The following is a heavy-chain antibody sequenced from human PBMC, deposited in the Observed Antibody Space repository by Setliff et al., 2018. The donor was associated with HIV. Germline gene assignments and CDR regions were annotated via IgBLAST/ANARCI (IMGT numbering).Heavy chain of an antibody. CDR2: INAGNGNT. CDR3: ARTNGRANYYYYGRDV. D-gene: IGHD2-8*01. V-gene: IGHV1-3*01. CDR1: GYTFTSYA. Sequence: ASVKVSCKASGYTFTSYAMHWVRQAPGQRLEWMGWINAGNGNTKYSQKFQGRVTITRDTSASAAYMELSSLRSEDTAVYYCARTNGRANYYYYGRDVWGKGNTVTVSS. J-gene: IGHJ6*04.